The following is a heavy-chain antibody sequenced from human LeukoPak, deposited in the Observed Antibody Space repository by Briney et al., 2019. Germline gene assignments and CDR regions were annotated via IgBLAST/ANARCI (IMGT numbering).Heavy chain of an antibody. V-gene: IGHV4-39*01. D-gene: IGHD2-2*01. Sequence: PSETLSLTCTVSGGSISTSSYYWGWIRQPPGKGLEWIETIYYSGSTYYNPSLKSRVTISVDTSKNQFSLKLSSVTAADTAVYYCARLVVVPAAISHFQHWGQGTLVTVSS. J-gene: IGHJ1*01. CDR3: ARLVVVPAAISHFQH. CDR1: GGSISTSSYY. CDR2: IYYSGST.